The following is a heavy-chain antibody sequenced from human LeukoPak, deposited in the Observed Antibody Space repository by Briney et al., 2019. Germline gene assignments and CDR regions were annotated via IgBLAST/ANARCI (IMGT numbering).Heavy chain of an antibody. CDR2: IFHDGST. CDR1: GGSISSSNW. V-gene: IGHV4-4*02. J-gene: IGHJ4*02. D-gene: IGHD2-2*01. CDR3: ASYGYCSSTSCQISHFDY. Sequence: SETLSLTCAVSGGSISSSNWWSWVRQPPGKGLEWIGEIFHDGSTNYNPSLKSRVTISVDKSKNQFSLKLSSVTAADTAVYYCASYGYCSSTSCQISHFDYWGQGTLVTASS.